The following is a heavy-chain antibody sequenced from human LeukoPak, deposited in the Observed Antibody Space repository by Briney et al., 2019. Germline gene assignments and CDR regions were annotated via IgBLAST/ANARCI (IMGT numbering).Heavy chain of an antibody. D-gene: IGHD2-2*01. CDR2: VSSSGRTI. Sequence: PGGSLRLSCAASGFTFISYGMNWVRQAPGKGLEWVSYVSSSGRTISYGDSVKGRFTTSRDNAKNSLYLQMNSLRAEDTAVYYCTRDGGYCSDISCYGSLFDYWGQGTLVTVSS. V-gene: IGHV3-48*04. J-gene: IGHJ4*02. CDR1: GFTFISYG. CDR3: TRDGGYCSDISCYGSLFDY.